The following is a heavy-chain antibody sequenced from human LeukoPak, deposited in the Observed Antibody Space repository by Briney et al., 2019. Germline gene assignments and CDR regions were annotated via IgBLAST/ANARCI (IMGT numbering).Heavy chain of an antibody. D-gene: IGHD4-23*01. CDR2: INPSGGST. J-gene: IGHJ5*02. CDR1: GYTFTSYD. V-gene: IGHV1-46*01. CDR3: ARDNSVEDTAWWFDP. Sequence: ASVKVSCKASGYTFTSYDINWVRQAPGQGLEWVGIINPSGGSTSYAQKFQGRVTMTRDMSTSTDYMELSSLRSEDTAVYYCARDNSVEDTAWWFDPWGQGTLVTVSS.